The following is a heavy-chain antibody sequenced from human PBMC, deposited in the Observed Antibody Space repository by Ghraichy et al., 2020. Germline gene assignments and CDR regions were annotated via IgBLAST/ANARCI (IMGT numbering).Heavy chain of an antibody. D-gene: IGHD1-7*01. CDR2: IHTSGNT. Sequence: SETLSLTCTVSGGSIRNYYWSWVRQPAGKGLEWIGHIHTSGNTNYSPSLKSRVTMSADTSKNKFSLKLRSATAADTAVYYCARDNIYCGTTGCYDFYYYYGMDVWGQGTTVTVSS. J-gene: IGHJ6*02. V-gene: IGHV4-4*07. CDR1: GGSIRNYY. CDR3: ARDNIYCGTTGCYDFYYYYGMDV.